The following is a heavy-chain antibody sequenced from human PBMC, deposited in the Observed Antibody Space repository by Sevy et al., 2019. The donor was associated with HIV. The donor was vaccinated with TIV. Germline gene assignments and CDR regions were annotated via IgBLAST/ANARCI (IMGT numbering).Heavy chain of an antibody. J-gene: IGHJ5*02. D-gene: IGHD2-15*01. CDR1: GFIFNDAW. CDR3: TTKGRDCSGIGCQIS. V-gene: IGHV3-15*01. Sequence: GGSLRLSCVASGFIFNDAWMHWVRQAPGKGLEWVGHIKSNIDGAAIDYAAPVKGRFTISRDDSKNTVFLQMNSLKSEDTAVYFCTTKGRDCSGIGCQISWGQGTQVTVSS. CDR2: IKSNIDGAAI.